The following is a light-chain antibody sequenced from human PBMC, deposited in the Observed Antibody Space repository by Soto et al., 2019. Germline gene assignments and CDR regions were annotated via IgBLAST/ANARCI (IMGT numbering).Light chain of an antibody. J-gene: IGKJ2*01. CDR3: QQYNNWPYT. V-gene: IGKV3-15*01. Sequence: EIVMTQSPPTLSVSQGERATLSCRASQSVSSNLAWYQQKPGQAPRPLIYVASTRPTGIPARFSGSGSGTEFTLTISSLQSEDFAVYYCQQYNNWPYTFGQGTKLEIK. CDR2: VAS. CDR1: QSVSSN.